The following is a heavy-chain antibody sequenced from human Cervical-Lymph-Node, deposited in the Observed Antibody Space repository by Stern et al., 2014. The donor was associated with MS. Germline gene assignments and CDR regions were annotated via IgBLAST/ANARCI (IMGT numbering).Heavy chain of an antibody. CDR3: ATDRGVK. Sequence: VQLVQYGAEVKKPGASVTVSCNVFGHPLSELAIHWLRPLPPSGLEWLGQFDPEDGETVYAQRLQGRLTMTEDTNTGTAYMTLTALTSDDTAVYYCATDRGVKWGPGTLVAVSS. CDR2: FDPEDGET. D-gene: IGHD3-10*01. CDR1: GHPLSELA. J-gene: IGHJ4*02. V-gene: IGHV1-24*01.